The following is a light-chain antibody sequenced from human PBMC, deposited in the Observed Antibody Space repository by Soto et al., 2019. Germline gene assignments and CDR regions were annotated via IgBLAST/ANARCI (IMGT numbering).Light chain of an antibody. CDR2: AAS. V-gene: IGKV1-8*01. Sequence: AIRMTQSPSSLSASTGDRVTITCRASQGISSYLAWYQQKPGKAPKLLIYAASTLQSGIQSRFSGSGSGTDFTLTISCMQSEDFATYYCQQYYSYPLPCGGGTKVEIK. CDR1: QGISSY. J-gene: IGKJ4*01. CDR3: QQYYSYPLP.